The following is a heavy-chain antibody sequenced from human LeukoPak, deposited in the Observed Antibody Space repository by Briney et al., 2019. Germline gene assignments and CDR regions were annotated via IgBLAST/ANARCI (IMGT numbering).Heavy chain of an antibody. J-gene: IGHJ4*02. V-gene: IGHV3-30*02. CDR3: ANDGISGIPD. CDR1: GFTFSIYG. D-gene: IGHD1-20*01. CDR2: IGSDGSNK. Sequence: GGSLRLSCAASGFTFSIYGMHRVRQAPGQGLQWVAFIGSDGSNKYYADSVKGRFTISRDNSKNTLYLQMNSLRAEDTAIYYCANDGISGIPDWGQGTLVTVSS.